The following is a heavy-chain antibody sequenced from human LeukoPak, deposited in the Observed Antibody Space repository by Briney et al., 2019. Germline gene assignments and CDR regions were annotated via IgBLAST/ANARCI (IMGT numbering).Heavy chain of an antibody. V-gene: IGHV4-59*11. J-gene: IGHJ3*02. Sequence: SETLSLICSVSGDSISMHYWSWIRQPPGKGLEWIGYIDHTGSTNYNPSLNSRVTISRDTSKNHFSLELSSVTAADTAVYFCARGILGYSSSSDAFDIWGQGTMVTVSS. CDR1: GDSISMHY. CDR3: ARGILGYSSSSDAFDI. D-gene: IGHD6-13*01. CDR2: IDHTGST.